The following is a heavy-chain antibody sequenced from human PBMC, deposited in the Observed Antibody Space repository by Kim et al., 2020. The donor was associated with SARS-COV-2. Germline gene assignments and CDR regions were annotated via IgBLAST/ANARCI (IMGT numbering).Heavy chain of an antibody. V-gene: IGHV6-1*01. D-gene: IGHD6-19*01. J-gene: IGHJ6*02. Sequence: SQTLSLTCAISGDSVSSNSAAWNWIRQSPSRGLEWLGRTYYRSKWYNDYAVSVKSRITINPDTSKNQFSLQLNSVTPEDTAVYYCAREEQWLTSYYYYGMDVWGQGTTVTVSS. CDR1: GDSVSSNSAA. CDR3: AREEQWLTSYYYYGMDV. CDR2: TYYRSKWYN.